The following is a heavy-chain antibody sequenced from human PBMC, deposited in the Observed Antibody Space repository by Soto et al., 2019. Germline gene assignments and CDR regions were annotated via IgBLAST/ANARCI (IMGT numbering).Heavy chain of an antibody. CDR2: TSYDGLNT. CDR3: AKSSSGLRDYFDS. D-gene: IGHD3-10*01. J-gene: IGHJ4*02. V-gene: IGHV3-30-3*02. CDR1: GFSLSSFA. Sequence: VGSLRLSGAASGFSLSSFAMHWVRQAPGKGLEWVATTSYDGLNTFYGESVRGRFSISRDTSKNTLFLQMDSLKTEDTAVYFCAKSSSGLRDYFDSWGRGTLVTVSS.